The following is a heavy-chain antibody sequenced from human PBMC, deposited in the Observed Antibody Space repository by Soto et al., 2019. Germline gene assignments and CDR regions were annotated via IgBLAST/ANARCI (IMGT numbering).Heavy chain of an antibody. CDR2: IGGAGASS. V-gene: IGHV3-23*01. CDR3: AKEKPTCYYYYYMGV. CDR1: GFTFSSYA. Sequence: GGSLRLSCAASGFTFSSYAMNWVRQAPGKGLEWVSAIGGAGASSFNADSVNGRFTVNRDNSKKTLYLQINSLRVDDTAVYYCAKEKPTCYYYYYMGVWGKGTTVTVSS. J-gene: IGHJ6*03.